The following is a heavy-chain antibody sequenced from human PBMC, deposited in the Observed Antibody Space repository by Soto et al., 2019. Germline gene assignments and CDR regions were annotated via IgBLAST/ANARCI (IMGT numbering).Heavy chain of an antibody. D-gene: IGHD1-1*01. Sequence: EVQLVESGGGLVKPGESLRLSCAASGFTFTNAWMNWVRQAPGKGPEWVGRVKTKADGGTTDYAAPAKGRFTISRDDSINTVYLQMNSLKIEDTAGYYCTSRIRTTNDYWGQGTLVTVSS. V-gene: IGHV3-15*07. CDR3: TSRIRTTNDY. CDR1: GFTFTNAW. J-gene: IGHJ4*02. CDR2: VKTKADGGTT.